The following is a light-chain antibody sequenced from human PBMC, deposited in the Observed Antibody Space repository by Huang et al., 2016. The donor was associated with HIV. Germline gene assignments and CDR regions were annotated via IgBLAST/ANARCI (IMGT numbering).Light chain of an antibody. J-gene: IGKJ2*01. CDR3: QQRSYCPRMYT. CDR1: QSVSSY. V-gene: IGKV3-11*01. CDR2: DAS. Sequence: DILLTQSLAPLSLSPGERATPSCRASQSVSSYLAWYQQNPGQGPRHLIYDASNRATGIPARFSGSGSGTDFTLTISSREPEDFAVYYCQQRSYCPRMYTFGQGTKLEIK.